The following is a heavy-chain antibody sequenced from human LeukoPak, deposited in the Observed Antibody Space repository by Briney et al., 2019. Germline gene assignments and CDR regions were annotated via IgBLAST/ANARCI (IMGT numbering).Heavy chain of an antibody. V-gene: IGHV1-8*01. D-gene: IGHD1-14*01. J-gene: IGHJ6*03. CDR3: ARGRWVPEGYYNYYYMDV. CDR1: GYTFTSYD. CDR2: MNPNSGNT. Sequence: GASVKVSCKASGYTFTSYDIIWVRQATGQGHEWMGLMNPNSGNTGYAQKFQGRVTMTKNTSITTAYMELSSLRSEDTAVYYCARGRWVPEGYYNYYYMDVWGKGTTVTVSS.